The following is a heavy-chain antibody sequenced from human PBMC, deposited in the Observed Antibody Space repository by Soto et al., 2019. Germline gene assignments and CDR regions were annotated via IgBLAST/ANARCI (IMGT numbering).Heavy chain of an antibody. CDR1: GFTFTSYS. CDR3: ARDPRYCSGGSCYSGAFDI. D-gene: IGHD2-15*01. V-gene: IGHV3-48*04. J-gene: IGHJ3*02. CDR2: ISSFSSTI. Sequence: EVQLVESGGGLVQPGGSLRLYCAASGFTFTSYSMNWVRQAPGKGLEWVSYISSFSSTIYYADSVKGRFTISRDNAKNSLYLQMDSLRVEDTAVYHCARDPRYCSGGSCYSGAFDIWGQGTMVAVSS.